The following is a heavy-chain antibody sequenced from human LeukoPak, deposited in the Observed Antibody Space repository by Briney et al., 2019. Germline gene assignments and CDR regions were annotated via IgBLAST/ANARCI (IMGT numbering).Heavy chain of an antibody. V-gene: IGHV4-61*02. J-gene: IGHJ3*02. CDR1: GGSISSASYC. D-gene: IGHD5/OR15-5a*01. CDR2: IYTSGTT. Sequence: PSETLSLTCTVSGGSISSASYCWSCIRQPAGKGLEWIGRIYTSGTTNYNPSLKCRVAISVDRSKNQFSLRLSSVTAADTAVYACARDSRVSDAYDIWGQGKMVTVSS. CDR3: ARDSRVSDAYDI.